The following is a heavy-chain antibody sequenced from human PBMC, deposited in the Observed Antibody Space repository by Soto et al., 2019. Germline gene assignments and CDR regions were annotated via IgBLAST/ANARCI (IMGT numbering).Heavy chain of an antibody. V-gene: IGHV3-23*01. D-gene: IGHD1-1*01. Sequence: EVQLLESGGGLVQPGGSLRLSCAASGFTFSSYAMSWVRQAPGKGLEWVSAISGSGGSTYYADSVKGRFTISGDNSKNTLYLQMNRLRAEDTAVYYCAKDNDWNDDEALFDYWGQGTLVTVSS. CDR3: AKDNDWNDDEALFDY. CDR1: GFTFSSYA. CDR2: ISGSGGST. J-gene: IGHJ4*02.